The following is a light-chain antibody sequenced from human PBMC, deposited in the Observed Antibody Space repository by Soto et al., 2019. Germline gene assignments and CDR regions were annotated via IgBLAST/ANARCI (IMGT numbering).Light chain of an antibody. CDR2: DSS. CDR3: HHYHNWPMT. CDR1: QGVGSD. J-gene: IGKJ5*01. Sequence: EIVMTQSPATLSVSPGERATLSCRASQGVGSDLAWYQQRPGQAPRLLIYDSSTRATGIPARFSGSESGTEFTLTISSLQSEDFAVYYCHHYHNWPMTFGQGTRLEIK. V-gene: IGKV3-15*01.